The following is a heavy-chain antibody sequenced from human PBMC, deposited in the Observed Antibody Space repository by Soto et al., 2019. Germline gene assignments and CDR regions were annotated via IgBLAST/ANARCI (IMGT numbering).Heavy chain of an antibody. J-gene: IGHJ6*02. Sequence: SPTLSLTCAVSGYTIASGYYWAWIRQSAGKGLEWIGSIYHAGSVYYNPSLNGRVALSMDTSKNHFSLTLTSVTAADTAVYYSAKTFDYYGLAVSGRAT. V-gene: IGHV4-38-2*01. CDR1: GYTIASGYY. CDR2: IYHAGSV. CDR3: AKTFDYYGLAV.